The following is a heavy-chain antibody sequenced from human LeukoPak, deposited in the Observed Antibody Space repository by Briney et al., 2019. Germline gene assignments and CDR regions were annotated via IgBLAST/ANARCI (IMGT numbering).Heavy chain of an antibody. J-gene: IGHJ6*03. CDR3: ARVLGAYYYMDV. V-gene: IGHV3-48*03. D-gene: IGHD3-16*01. Sequence: PGGSLRLSCAASGFTFSSYEVNWVRQAPGRGLEWVSYISSSGSTIYYADSVKGRFTISRDKAKNSLYLQMNSLRAEDTAVYYCARVLGAYYYMDVWGKGTTVTISS. CDR2: ISSSGSTI. CDR1: GFTFSSYE.